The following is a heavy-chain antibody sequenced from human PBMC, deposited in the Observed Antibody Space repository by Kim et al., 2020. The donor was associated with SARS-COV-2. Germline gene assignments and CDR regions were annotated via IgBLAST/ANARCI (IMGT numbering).Heavy chain of an antibody. J-gene: IGHJ6*02. V-gene: IGHV4-39*07. CDR3: ARGGSLGYYYYYYGMDV. D-gene: IGHD7-27*01. Sequence: LKTRVTLSGDASKNQFSLKLSSVTAADTVVYYCARGGSLGYYYYYYGMDVWGQGTTVTVSS.